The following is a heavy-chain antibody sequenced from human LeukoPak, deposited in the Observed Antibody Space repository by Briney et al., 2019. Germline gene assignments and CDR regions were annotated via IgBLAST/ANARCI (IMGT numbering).Heavy chain of an antibody. CDR3: AKDTGYSSGWFKKWYYFDY. J-gene: IGHJ4*02. CDR2: ISGSGGST. D-gene: IGHD6-19*01. CDR1: GFTFSSYA. Sequence: GGSLRLSCAASGFTFSSYAMSWVRQAPGKGLEWVSAISGSGGSTYYADSVKGRFTISRDNSKNTLYLQMNSLRAEDTAVYYCAKDTGYSSGWFKKWYYFDYWGQGTLVTVSS. V-gene: IGHV3-23*01.